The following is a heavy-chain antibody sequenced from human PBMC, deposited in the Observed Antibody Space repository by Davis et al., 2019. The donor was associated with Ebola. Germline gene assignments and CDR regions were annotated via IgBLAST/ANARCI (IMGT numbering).Heavy chain of an antibody. Sequence: GAALITSCAASGFALSCYWMRWIRQDPGKGLEWVANIKKDGTIKYYVDSVKGRFTISRDNAKNSLYLQMNNLRDEDTAVYYCARDYNYSFDSWGQGALVSVSS. CDR3: ARDYNYSFDS. D-gene: IGHD5-24*01. J-gene: IGHJ4*02. CDR1: GFALSCYW. CDR2: IKKDGTIK. V-gene: IGHV3-7*01.